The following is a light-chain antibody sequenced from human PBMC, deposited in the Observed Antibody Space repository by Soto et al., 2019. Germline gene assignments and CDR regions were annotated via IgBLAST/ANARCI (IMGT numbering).Light chain of an antibody. CDR1: QSVSSSY. CDR3: QQYGSSSYT. Sequence: EIVLTQSPGTLSLSPGERATLSCRASQSVSSSYLAWYQQKPGQATRLLIYGASSRATGIPDRFSGSGSETDFTLTISRLEPEDIAVYYCQQYGSSSYTFGQGTKLEIK. V-gene: IGKV3-20*01. CDR2: GAS. J-gene: IGKJ2*01.